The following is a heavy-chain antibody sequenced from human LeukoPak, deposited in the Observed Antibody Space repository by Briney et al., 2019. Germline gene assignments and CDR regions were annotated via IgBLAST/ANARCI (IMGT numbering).Heavy chain of an antibody. J-gene: IGHJ4*02. CDR2: IYSRETT. CDR3: ARDRYYGSGSYSIPDY. Sequence: SETLSLTCTVSGGSMSRHYWNWIRQPPGKGLEWIGYIYSRETTNYNPSLRSRLTISVDTSKNQFSLKLSSVTAADTAVYYCARDRYYGSGSYSIPDYWGQGTLVTVAS. V-gene: IGHV4-59*11. D-gene: IGHD3-10*01. CDR1: GGSMSRHY.